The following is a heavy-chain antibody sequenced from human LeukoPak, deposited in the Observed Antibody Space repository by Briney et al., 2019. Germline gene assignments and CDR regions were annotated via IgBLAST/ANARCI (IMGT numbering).Heavy chain of an antibody. Sequence: ASVKVSCKASGYTFTGYYMHWVRQAPGQGLEWMGWINPNSGGTNYAQKFQGRVTMTRDTSISTAYMELSRLRSDDTAMYYCARVGSGYNRSGHYFDYWGQGTLVTVSS. V-gene: IGHV1-2*02. CDR1: GYTFTGYY. CDR3: ARVGSGYNRSGHYFDY. CDR2: INPNSGGT. J-gene: IGHJ4*02. D-gene: IGHD5-12*01.